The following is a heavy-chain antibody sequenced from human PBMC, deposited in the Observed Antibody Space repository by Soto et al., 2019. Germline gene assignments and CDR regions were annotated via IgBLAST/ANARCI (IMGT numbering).Heavy chain of an antibody. CDR3: ARDKKRFLEWLALDY. CDR1: GFTFSSYW. J-gene: IGHJ4*02. V-gene: IGHV3-7*01. D-gene: IGHD3-3*01. CDR2: IKQDGSEK. Sequence: PGGSLRLSCAASGFTFSSYWMSWVRQAPGKGLEWVANIKQDGSEKYYVDSVKGRFTISRDNAKNSLYLQMNSLRAEDTAVYYCARDKKRFLEWLALDYWGQGTLVTVSS.